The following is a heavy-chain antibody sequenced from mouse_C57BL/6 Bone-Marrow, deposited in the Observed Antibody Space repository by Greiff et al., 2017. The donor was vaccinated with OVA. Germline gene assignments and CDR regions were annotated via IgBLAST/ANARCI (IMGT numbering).Heavy chain of an antibody. CDR1: GFTFSSYA. D-gene: IGHD2-14*01. V-gene: IGHV5-4*01. CDR2: ISDGGSYT. CDR3: RREGYSSWFAY. Sequence: EVHLVESGGGLVKPGGSLKLSCAASGFTFSSYAMSWVRQTPEKRLEWVATISDGGSYTYYPDNVKGRFTISRDTAKNNQYLQMSHLKSEDTAMYYGRREGYSSWFAYWGQGTLVTVSA. J-gene: IGHJ3*01.